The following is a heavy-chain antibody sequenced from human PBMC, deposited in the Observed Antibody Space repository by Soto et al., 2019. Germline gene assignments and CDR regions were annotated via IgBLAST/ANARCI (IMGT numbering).Heavy chain of an antibody. CDR1: GFTFSSYA. D-gene: IGHD5-18*01. J-gene: IGHJ6*02. Sequence: GGSLRLSCAASGFTFSSYAMHWVRQAPGKGLEWVAVISYDGSNKYYADSVKGRFTISRDNSKNTLYLQMNSLRAEDTAVYYCARDSYRFPRGYSYGSGDYYYYGMDVWDQGTTVTVSS. V-gene: IGHV3-30-3*01. CDR2: ISYDGSNK. CDR3: ARDSYRFPRGYSYGSGDYYYYGMDV.